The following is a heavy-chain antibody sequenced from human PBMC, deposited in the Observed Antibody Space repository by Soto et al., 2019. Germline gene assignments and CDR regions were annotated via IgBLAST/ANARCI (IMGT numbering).Heavy chain of an antibody. Sequence: QVQLQQWGAGLLKSSETLSLTCAVYGGSFSGYYWSWIRQPPGKGLEWIGEINHSGSTNYNPSLKSRVTISVDTSKNQFSLKLSSVTAADTAVYYCARSGSGWYVYWGQGTLVTVSS. V-gene: IGHV4-34*01. CDR1: GGSFSGYY. D-gene: IGHD6-19*01. CDR2: INHSGST. CDR3: ARSGSGWYVY. J-gene: IGHJ4*02.